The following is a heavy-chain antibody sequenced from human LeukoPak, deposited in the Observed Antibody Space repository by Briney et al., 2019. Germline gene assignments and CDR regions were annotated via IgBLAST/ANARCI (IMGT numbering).Heavy chain of an antibody. Sequence: PGGSLRLSCAASGFAFSSYGMHWVRQAPGKGLEWVAFMRFDGINKFYADSVKGRFTISRDNAKNPLYLQMNSLRAEDTAVYYCAELGITMIGGVWGKGTTVTISS. CDR2: MRFDGINK. J-gene: IGHJ6*04. CDR1: GFAFSSYG. D-gene: IGHD3-10*02. V-gene: IGHV3-30*02. CDR3: AELGITMIGGV.